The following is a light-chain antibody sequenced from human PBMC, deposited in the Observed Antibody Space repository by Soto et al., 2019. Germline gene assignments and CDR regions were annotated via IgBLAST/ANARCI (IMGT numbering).Light chain of an antibody. V-gene: IGKV3-20*01. CDR1: QSVPSND. CDR3: HQFGSSPLT. Sequence: EIVLTQSPGTVSLSPGERATLSCRASQSVPSNDLAWYQQRPGQAPRLLISDASSWATGIPDRFSGSGSGTDFTLTISRLEPEDFAVYYCHQFGSSPLTFGGGTTVEIK. J-gene: IGKJ4*01. CDR2: DAS.